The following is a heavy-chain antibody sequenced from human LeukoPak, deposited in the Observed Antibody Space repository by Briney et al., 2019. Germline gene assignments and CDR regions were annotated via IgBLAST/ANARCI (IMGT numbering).Heavy chain of an antibody. V-gene: IGHV1-69*16. J-gene: IGHJ4*02. D-gene: IGHD6-19*01. CDR2: IIPILGTA. CDR3: ARELPSSIAVAGGGFDY. CDR1: GYTFSGYS. Sequence: SVKVSCKASGYTFSGYSMNWVRQAPGQGLEWMGGIIPILGTANYAQKFQGRVTITTDESTSTAYMELSSLRSEDTAVYYCARELPSSIAVAGGGFDYWGQGTLVTVSS.